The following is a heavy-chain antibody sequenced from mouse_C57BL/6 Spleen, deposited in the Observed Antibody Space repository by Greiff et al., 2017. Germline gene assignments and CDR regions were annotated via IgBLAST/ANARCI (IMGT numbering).Heavy chain of an antibody. CDR3: ERYGNYPWYFDV. D-gene: IGHD2-1*01. V-gene: IGHV1-54*01. CDR2: INPGSGGT. J-gene: IGHJ1*03. Sequence: QVQLQQSGAELVRPGTSVKVSCKASGYAFTNYLIEWVKQRPGQGLEWIGVINPGSGGTNYNEKFKGKATLTADKSSSTAYMQLSSLTSEDSAVYFCERYGNYPWYFDVWGTGTTVTVAS. CDR1: GYAFTNYL.